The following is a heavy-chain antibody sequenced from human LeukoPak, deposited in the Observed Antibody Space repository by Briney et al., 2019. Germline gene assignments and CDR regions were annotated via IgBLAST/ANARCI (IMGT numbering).Heavy chain of an antibody. Sequence: SETLSLTCTVSGGSISSYYWSWIRQPPGKGLEWIGYIYYSGSTNYNPSLKSRVTISVDTSKDQFSLKLSSVTAADTAVYYCARLGIYYDSSGYYDYWGQGTLVTVSS. V-gene: IGHV4-59*08. CDR1: GGSISSYY. J-gene: IGHJ4*02. D-gene: IGHD3-22*01. CDR2: IYYSGST. CDR3: ARLGIYYDSSGYYDY.